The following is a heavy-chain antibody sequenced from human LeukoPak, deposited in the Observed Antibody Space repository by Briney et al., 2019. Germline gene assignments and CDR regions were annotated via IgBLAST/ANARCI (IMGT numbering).Heavy chain of an antibody. Sequence: GGSLRLSCAASGFSFSSYYMSWVRQAPGKGLEWVALINPDGSERYYVDSVKGRFTISRDNARNSLYLQMDSLRDDDTAMYFCTRDLAAVPGPRMDVWGQGTPVTVSS. CDR3: TRDLAAVPGPRMDV. D-gene: IGHD6-19*01. J-gene: IGHJ6*02. V-gene: IGHV3-7*03. CDR2: INPDGSER. CDR1: GFSFSSYY.